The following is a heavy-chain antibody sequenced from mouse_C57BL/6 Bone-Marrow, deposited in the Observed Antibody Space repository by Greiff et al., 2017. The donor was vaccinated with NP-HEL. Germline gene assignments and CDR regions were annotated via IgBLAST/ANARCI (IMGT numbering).Heavy chain of an antibody. CDR2: VYPYNGGT. CDR1: GFTFTDYY. CDR3: AREGGIPLYAMDY. Sequence: EVKLVESGPVLVKPGPSVKISCKASGFTFTDYYMHWVKQSHGKSLEWIGLVYPYNGGTSYNQKFKGKATLTVDTSSSTAYMELNSLTSEDSAVYYCAREGGIPLYAMDYWGQGTSVTVSS. V-gene: IGHV1-36*01. J-gene: IGHJ4*01.